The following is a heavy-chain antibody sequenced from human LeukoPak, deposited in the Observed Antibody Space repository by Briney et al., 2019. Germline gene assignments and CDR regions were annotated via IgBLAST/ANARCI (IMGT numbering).Heavy chain of an antibody. D-gene: IGHD2-2*02. CDR1: GGSISSSSYY. CDR2: IYHSGST. J-gene: IGHJ4*02. V-gene: IGHV4-39*07. CDR3: ARGAASCYRH. Sequence: SETLSLTCTVSGGSISSSSYYWGWIRQPPGKGLEWIGEIYHSGSTNYNPSLKSRVTISVDMSKNQFSLKLSSVTAADTAVYYCARGAASCYRHWGQGTLVTVSS.